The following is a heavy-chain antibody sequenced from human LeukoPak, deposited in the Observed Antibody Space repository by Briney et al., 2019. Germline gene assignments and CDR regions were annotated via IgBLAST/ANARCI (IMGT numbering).Heavy chain of an antibody. J-gene: IGHJ4*02. CDR2: IIPIFGTA. CDR3: ARDVGDGEYFFDF. V-gene: IGHV1-69*13. CDR1: GGTFSSYA. Sequence: SVKVSCKASGGTFSSYAISWVRQAPGQGLEWMGGIIPIFGTANYAQKFQGRVTITADESTSTAYMELSSLRSEDTAVYYCARDVGDGEYFFDFWGQGTLVSVST. D-gene: IGHD3-10*01.